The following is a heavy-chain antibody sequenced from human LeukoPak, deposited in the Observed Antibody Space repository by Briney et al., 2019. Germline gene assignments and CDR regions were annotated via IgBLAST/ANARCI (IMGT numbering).Heavy chain of an antibody. CDR2: ISWDGGST. V-gene: IGHV3-43*01. J-gene: IGHJ4*02. CDR1: GFTFDDYT. CDR3: AKVLSPSKYSSSSVDYFDY. Sequence: GGSLRLSCAASGFTFDDYTMHWVRQAPGKGLEWVSLISWDGGSTYYADSVKRRFTISRDKSKNSLYLQMNSLRTEDTALYYCAKVLSPSKYSSSSVDYFDYWGQGTLVTVSS. D-gene: IGHD6-6*01.